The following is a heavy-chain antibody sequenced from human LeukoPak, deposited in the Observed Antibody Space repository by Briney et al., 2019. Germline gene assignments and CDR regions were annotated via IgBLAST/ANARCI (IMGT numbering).Heavy chain of an antibody. J-gene: IGHJ4*02. Sequence: PGRSLTLSCAASGFTFSSDAMHWVRQAPGKGLEWVAVIWYDGSNENYADSVKGRFTISRDNSKNTLYLQMKSLRVEDTAVYYCARVAMSDSSGYCDYWGQGTKVTVSS. CDR3: ARVAMSDSSGYCDY. CDR2: IWYDGSNE. CDR1: GFTFSSDA. D-gene: IGHD3-22*01. V-gene: IGHV3-33*01.